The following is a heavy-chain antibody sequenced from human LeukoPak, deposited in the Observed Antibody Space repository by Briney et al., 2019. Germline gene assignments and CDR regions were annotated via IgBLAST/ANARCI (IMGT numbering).Heavy chain of an antibody. Sequence: GASVKVSCKASGYTFTSYGINWVRQAPGQGLEWMGWMNPNSGNTGYAQKFQGRVTMTRNTSISTAYMELSSLRSEDTAVYYCARGLGDFWSGYYFDYWGQGTLVTVSS. J-gene: IGHJ4*02. CDR1: GYTFTSYG. CDR3: ARGLGDFWSGYYFDY. V-gene: IGHV1-8*01. CDR2: MNPNSGNT. D-gene: IGHD3-3*01.